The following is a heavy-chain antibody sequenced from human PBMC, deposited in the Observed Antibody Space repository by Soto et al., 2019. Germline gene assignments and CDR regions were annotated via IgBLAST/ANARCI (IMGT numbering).Heavy chain of an antibody. D-gene: IGHD6-19*01. V-gene: IGHV4-59*01. CDR2: IYYSGST. Sequence: SETLSLTCTVSGGSISSYYWSWIRQPPGKGLEWIGYIYYSGSTNYNPSLKSRVTISVDTSRNQFSLKLGSVTAADTAVYYCARQAVAGTESIDYWGQGTLVTVSS. CDR3: ARQAVAGTESIDY. CDR1: GGSISSYY. J-gene: IGHJ4*02.